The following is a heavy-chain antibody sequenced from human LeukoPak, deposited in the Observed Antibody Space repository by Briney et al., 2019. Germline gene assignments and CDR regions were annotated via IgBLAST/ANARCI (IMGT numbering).Heavy chain of an antibody. D-gene: IGHD3-16*01. Sequence: KAGGSLRLSCAASGFTFSSYSMNWVRQAPGKGLEWVSSISSSSSYIYYADSVKGRFTISRDNAKNSLYLQMNSLRAEDTAVYYCARGSIGELWNYYYYYYMDVWGKGTTVTISS. CDR1: GFTFSSYS. J-gene: IGHJ6*03. V-gene: IGHV3-21*01. CDR3: ARGSIGELWNYYYYYYMDV. CDR2: ISSSSSYI.